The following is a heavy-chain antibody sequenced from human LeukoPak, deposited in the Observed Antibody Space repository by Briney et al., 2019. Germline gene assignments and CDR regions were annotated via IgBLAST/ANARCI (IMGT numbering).Heavy chain of an antibody. Sequence: GGSLRLSCAASGFTFSSYAMSWVRQAPGKGLVWVSYINIDERITGYADSVKGRFTISRDNAKNTLYLQMNSLRAEDTAIYYCFREGGDWGQGTLVTVSS. V-gene: IGHV3-74*01. CDR3: FREGGD. CDR2: INIDERIT. CDR1: GFTFSSYA. J-gene: IGHJ4*02. D-gene: IGHD3-10*01.